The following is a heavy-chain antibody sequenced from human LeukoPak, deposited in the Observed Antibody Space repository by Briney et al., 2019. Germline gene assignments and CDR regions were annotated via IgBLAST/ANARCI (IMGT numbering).Heavy chain of an antibody. V-gene: IGHV3-21*01. D-gene: IGHD1-1*01. J-gene: IGHJ4*02. CDR3: ARWNLRYLGLYYFDY. CDR2: ISSSSSYI. Sequence: PGGSLRLSCAASGFTFSSYSMNWVRQAPGKGLEWVSSISSSSSYIYYADSVKGRFTISRDNAKNSLYLQMNSLRAEDTAVYYCARWNLRYLGLYYFDYWGQGTLVTVSS. CDR1: GFTFSSYS.